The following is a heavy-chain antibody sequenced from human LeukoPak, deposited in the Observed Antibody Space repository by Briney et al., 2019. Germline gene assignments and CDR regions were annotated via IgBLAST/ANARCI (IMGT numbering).Heavy chain of an antibody. J-gene: IGHJ4*02. Sequence: GGSLRLSCAASGFTFSSYEMNWFRQAPGKGLEWVSYISSSGSTIYYADSVKGRFTISRDNAKNSLYLQMNSLRAEDTAVYYCASYTYYYDSSGYHYVPYWGQGTLVTVSS. CDR2: ISSSGSTI. D-gene: IGHD3-22*01. CDR3: ASYTYYYDSSGYHYVPY. V-gene: IGHV3-48*03. CDR1: GFTFSSYE.